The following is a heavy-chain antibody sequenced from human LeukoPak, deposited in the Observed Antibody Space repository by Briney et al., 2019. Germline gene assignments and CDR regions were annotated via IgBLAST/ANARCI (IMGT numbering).Heavy chain of an antibody. CDR3: ASLDLMLRCGMDV. D-gene: IGHD3-16*01. Sequence: PSETLSLTCTVSGGSISSSTYYWGWIRQPPGKGLEWIGSIQYSGSTYYNPSLKSRVTISVDTSKNQFSLKLSSVTAADTAVYYCASLDLMLRCGMDVWGQGTTVTVSS. J-gene: IGHJ6*02. V-gene: IGHV4-39*01. CDR2: IQYSGST. CDR1: GGSISSSTYY.